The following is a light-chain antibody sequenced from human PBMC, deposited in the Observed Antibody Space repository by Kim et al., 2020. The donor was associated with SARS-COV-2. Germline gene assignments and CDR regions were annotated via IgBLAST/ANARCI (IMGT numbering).Light chain of an antibody. CDR3: QQYNNWPLMYT. J-gene: IGKJ2*01. Sequence: EIVMTQSPATLSVSPGERATLSCRASQSVSSNLAWYQQKPGQAPRLLIYGASTRATAIPARFSGSGSGTEFTLTISSLQSEDFAVYYCQQYNNWPLMYTFGQGTKVDIK. V-gene: IGKV3-15*01. CDR2: GAS. CDR1: QSVSSN.